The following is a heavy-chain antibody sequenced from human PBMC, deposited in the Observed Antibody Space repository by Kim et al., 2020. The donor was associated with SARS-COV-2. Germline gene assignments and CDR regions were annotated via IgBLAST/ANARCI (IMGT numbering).Heavy chain of an antibody. J-gene: IGHJ4*02. CDR3: ARASGGQYRGGYYFDY. V-gene: IGHV4-59*01. CDR1: GGSISSYY. D-gene: IGHD2-2*01. Sequence: SETLSLTCTVSGGSISSYYWSWIRQPPGKGLEWIGYIYYSGSTNYNPSLKSRVTISVDTSKNQFSLKLSSVTAADTAVYYCARASGGQYRGGYYFDYWGQGTLVTVSS. CDR2: IYYSGST.